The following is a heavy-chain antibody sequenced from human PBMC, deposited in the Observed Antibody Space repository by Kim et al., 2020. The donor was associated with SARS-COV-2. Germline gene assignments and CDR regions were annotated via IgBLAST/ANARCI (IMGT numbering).Heavy chain of an antibody. D-gene: IGHD2-2*01. V-gene: IGHV1-46*01. CDR1: GYTFTSYY. J-gene: IGHJ6*02. Sequence: ASVKVSCKASGYTFTSYYMHWVRQAPGQGLEWMGIINPSGGSTSYAQKFQGRVTMTRDTSTSTVYMELSSLRSEDTAVYYCARERPARYCSSTSCPIPNYYYYGMDVWGQGTTVTVSS. CDR2: INPSGGST. CDR3: ARERPARYCSSTSCPIPNYYYYGMDV.